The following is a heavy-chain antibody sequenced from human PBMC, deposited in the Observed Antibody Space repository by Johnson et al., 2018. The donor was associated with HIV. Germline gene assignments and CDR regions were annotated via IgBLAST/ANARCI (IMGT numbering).Heavy chain of an antibody. CDR3: ARDRGRGSEDAFDI. D-gene: IGHD2-15*01. V-gene: IGHV3-30*03. J-gene: IGHJ3*02. CDR2: ISYDGSNK. Sequence: QVLLVESGGGVVQPGRSLRLSCAASGFTFSDYGMHWVRQAPGKGLEWVAVISYDGSNKYYADSVKGRFTVSRDNAKRSLYLQLSNLRAEDTALYYCARDRGRGSEDAFDIWGQGTMVTVSS. CDR1: GFTFSDYG.